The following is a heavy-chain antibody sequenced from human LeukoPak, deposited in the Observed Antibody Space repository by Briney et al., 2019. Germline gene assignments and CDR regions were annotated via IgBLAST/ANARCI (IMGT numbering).Heavy chain of an antibody. J-gene: IGHJ4*02. CDR3: AREDNWNDLDY. V-gene: IGHV4-61*02. CDR2: IYTSGST. D-gene: IGHD1-1*01. CDR1: GGSISSGSYY. Sequence: SQTLSLTCTVSGGSISSGSYYWSWIRQPAGKGLEWIGRIYTSGSTNYNPSLKSRVTISVDTSKNQFSLKLSSVTAADTAVYYCAREDNWNDLDYWGQGTLVTVSS.